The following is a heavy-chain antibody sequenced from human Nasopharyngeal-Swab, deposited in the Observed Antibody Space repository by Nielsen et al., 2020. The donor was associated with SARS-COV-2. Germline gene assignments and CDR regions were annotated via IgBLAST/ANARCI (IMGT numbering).Heavy chain of an antibody. Sequence: SVKVSCKASGGTFSSYAISWVRQAPGQGLEWMGGIIPIFGTANYAQKFQGRVTITADESTSTAYMELSSLRSEDTAVYYCARERDKYSGSYNFDYWGQGTLVTFSS. CDR2: IIPIFGTA. J-gene: IGHJ4*02. CDR3: ARERDKYSGSYNFDY. CDR1: GGTFSSYA. D-gene: IGHD1-26*01. V-gene: IGHV1-69*13.